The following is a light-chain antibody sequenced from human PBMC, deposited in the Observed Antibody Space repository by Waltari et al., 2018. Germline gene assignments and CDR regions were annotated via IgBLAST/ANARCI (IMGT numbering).Light chain of an antibody. Sequence: QSVLTQPPSASETPGQRVTISCSGSSSNIGINNVYWYQQFPGTAPKLLIYRNKQRPSGVPDRFSGSKSGTSASLAISGLRSEDEADYYCASWDDSLRGVLFGGGTKLTVL. V-gene: IGLV1-47*01. J-gene: IGLJ2*01. CDR1: SSNIGINN. CDR3: ASWDDSLRGVL. CDR2: RNK.